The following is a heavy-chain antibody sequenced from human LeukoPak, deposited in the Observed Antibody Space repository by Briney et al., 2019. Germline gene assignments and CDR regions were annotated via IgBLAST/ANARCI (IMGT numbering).Heavy chain of an antibody. Sequence: SETLSLTCTVSGDSISSFYWSWIRQAPGKGLECIGFIYINGDTSYNPSLKGRATLSLDTSNNRFSLTLRSVTAADTAVYYCARVGSSNSHYDYWGPGTLVTVSS. D-gene: IGHD3-10*01. CDR3: ARVGSSNSHYDY. J-gene: IGHJ4*02. CDR2: IYINGDT. CDR1: GDSISSFY. V-gene: IGHV4-4*09.